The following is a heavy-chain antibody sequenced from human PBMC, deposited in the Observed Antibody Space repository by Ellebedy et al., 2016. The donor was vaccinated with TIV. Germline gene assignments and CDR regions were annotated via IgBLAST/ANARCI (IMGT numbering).Heavy chain of an antibody. CDR1: GGSVGHYY. Sequence: MPSETLSLTCTVSGGSVGHYYWSWVRQPPGKGLEWIGYIYDGRDTDYNSSLRGRVTISVDPSKNRLSLKVNSVTAADTAMYYCARTSAAGTYWGQGTLVTVSS. J-gene: IGHJ4*02. CDR3: ARTSAAGTY. V-gene: IGHV4-59*02. D-gene: IGHD6-13*01. CDR2: IYDGRDT.